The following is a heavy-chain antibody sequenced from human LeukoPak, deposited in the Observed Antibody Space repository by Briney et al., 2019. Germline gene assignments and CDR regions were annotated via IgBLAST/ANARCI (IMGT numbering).Heavy chain of an antibody. J-gene: IGHJ6*02. CDR2: IGTAGDT. V-gene: IGHV3-13*01. CDR3: ARDLRITMVQPYYYYGMDV. CDR1: GFTFSSYD. D-gene: IGHD3-10*01. Sequence: PGGSLRLSCAASGFTFSSYDMHWVRQATGKGLEWASAIGTAGDTYYPGSVKGRFTISRENAKNSLYLQMNSLRAGDTAVYYCARDLRITMVQPYYYYGMDVWGQGTTVTVSS.